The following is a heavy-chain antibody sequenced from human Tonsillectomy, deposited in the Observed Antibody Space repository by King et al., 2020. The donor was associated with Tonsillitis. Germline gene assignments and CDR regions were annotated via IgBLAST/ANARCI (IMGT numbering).Heavy chain of an antibody. D-gene: IGHD2-15*01. V-gene: IGHV4-30-2*01. Sequence: QLQESGSGLVKPSQTLSLTCAVSGGSISSGGYSWSWIRQPPGKGLEWIGYIYHRESPYYNPSLKSRVTISIDRSKNHLSLNLSSVTAADTAVYYCARDVVHHGMDVWRQGTTDTVAS. CDR2: IYHRESP. CDR3: ARDVVHHGMDV. J-gene: IGHJ6*02. CDR1: GGSISSGGYS.